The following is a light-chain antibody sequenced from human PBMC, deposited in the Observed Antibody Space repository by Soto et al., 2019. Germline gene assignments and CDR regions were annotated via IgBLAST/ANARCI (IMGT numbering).Light chain of an antibody. CDR1: QSVSNYY. CDR2: DTS. J-gene: IGKJ1*01. Sequence: EIVLTQSPGTLSLSPGDRATLSCRASQSVSNYYLAWYQQKPGQAPRLLIYDTSTRATGIPDRFIGSGSGTDCTLTISRLEPEDFAVYYCQHYGSPRTFGQGTKVEIK. V-gene: IGKV3-20*01. CDR3: QHYGSPRT.